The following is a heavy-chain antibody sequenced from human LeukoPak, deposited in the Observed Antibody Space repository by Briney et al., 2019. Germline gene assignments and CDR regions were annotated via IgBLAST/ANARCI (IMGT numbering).Heavy chain of an antibody. J-gene: IGHJ5*02. V-gene: IGHV4-59*01. CDR3: ARVGGYDFWSGLNWFDP. D-gene: IGHD3-3*01. CDR2: IYYSGST. CDR1: GGSISSYY. Sequence: SETLSLTCTVSGGSISSYYWSWIRQPPGKGLEWIGYIYYSGSTNYNPSLKSRFTISVDTSKNPFSLKLSSVTAADTAVYYCARVGGYDFWSGLNWFDPWGQGTLVTVSS.